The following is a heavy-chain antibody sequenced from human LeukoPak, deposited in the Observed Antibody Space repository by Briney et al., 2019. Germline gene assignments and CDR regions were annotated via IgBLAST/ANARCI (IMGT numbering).Heavy chain of an antibody. CDR3: AREYSSSFLRAFDI. V-gene: IGHV3-74*03. D-gene: IGHD6-13*01. Sequence: GGSLRLSCAASGFTFSRYWMHWVRQAPGKGLMWVSRISPDGSTTLYADSVKGRFTISRDNAKNTLYLQMNSLRAEDTAVYYCAREYSSSFLRAFDIWGQGTMVTVSS. CDR2: ISPDGSTT. CDR1: GFTFSRYW. J-gene: IGHJ3*02.